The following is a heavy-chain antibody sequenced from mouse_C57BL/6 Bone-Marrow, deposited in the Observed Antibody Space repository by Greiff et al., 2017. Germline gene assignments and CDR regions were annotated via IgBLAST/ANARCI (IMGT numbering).Heavy chain of an antibody. CDR3: TTGYGNYGFYAMDY. Sequence: VQLQQSGAELVRPGASVKLSCTASGFNIKDDYMHWVKQRPEQGLEWIGWIDPENGDTEYASKFQGKATITADPSSNTAYLQLSSLTSEDTAVYYCTTGYGNYGFYAMDYWGQGTSVTVSS. D-gene: IGHD2-10*02. V-gene: IGHV14-4*01. CDR1: GFNIKDDY. CDR2: IDPENGDT. J-gene: IGHJ4*01.